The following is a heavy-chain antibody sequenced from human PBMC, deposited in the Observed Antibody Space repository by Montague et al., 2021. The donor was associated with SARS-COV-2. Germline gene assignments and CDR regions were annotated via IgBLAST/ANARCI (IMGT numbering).Heavy chain of an antibody. V-gene: IGHV1-2*04. Sequence: SVKVSCKASGYTFTGYYMHWVRQAPGQGLEWMGWINPNSGGTNYAQKSQGWVTMTRDTSISTVYMGLSRLRSDDTAVYYCAIYYDSSGFAFDIWGQGTMVTVSS. D-gene: IGHD3-22*01. CDR3: AIYYDSSGFAFDI. CDR2: INPNSGGT. J-gene: IGHJ3*02. CDR1: GYTFTGYY.